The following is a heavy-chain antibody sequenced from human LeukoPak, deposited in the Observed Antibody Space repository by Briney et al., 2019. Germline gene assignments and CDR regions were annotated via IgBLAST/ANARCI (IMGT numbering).Heavy chain of an antibody. Sequence: PGGSLRLSCAVSGFTSSSYAMSWVRQAPGKGLEWVSAISGSGGSTYYADSAKGRFTISRDNSKNTLYLQMNSLRAEDTAVYYCAKSVVAVAVNLDYWGQGTLVTVS. V-gene: IGHV3-23*01. CDR2: ISGSGGST. J-gene: IGHJ4*02. D-gene: IGHD6-19*01. CDR3: AKSVVAVAVNLDY. CDR1: GFTSSSYA.